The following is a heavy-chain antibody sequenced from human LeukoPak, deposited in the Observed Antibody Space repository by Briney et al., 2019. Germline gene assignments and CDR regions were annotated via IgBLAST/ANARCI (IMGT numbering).Heavy chain of an antibody. D-gene: IGHD6-13*01. J-gene: IGHJ3*02. V-gene: IGHV4-34*01. CDR3: ARLRALGAFDI. Sequence: SETLSLTCAVYGGSSSGYYWSWIRQPPGKGLEWIGEINHSGSTNYNPSLKSRVTISVDTSKNQFSLKLSSVTAADTAVYYCARLRALGAFDIWGQGTMVTVSS. CDR1: GGSSSGYY. CDR2: INHSGST.